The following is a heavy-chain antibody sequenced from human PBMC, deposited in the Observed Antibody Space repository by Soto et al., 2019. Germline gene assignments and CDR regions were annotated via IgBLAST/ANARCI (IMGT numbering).Heavy chain of an antibody. V-gene: IGHV5-51*01. CDR1: GYSFTSYW. J-gene: IGHJ4*02. D-gene: IGHD2-15*01. CDR3: ARLGASLVAATSYYFDY. Sequence: PGESLKISCKGSGYSFTSYWIGWVRQMPGKGLEWMGIIYPGDSDTRYSPSFQGQVTISADKSISTAYLQWSSLKASDTAMYYYARLGASLVAATSYYFDYWGQGTLVTVSS. CDR2: IYPGDSDT.